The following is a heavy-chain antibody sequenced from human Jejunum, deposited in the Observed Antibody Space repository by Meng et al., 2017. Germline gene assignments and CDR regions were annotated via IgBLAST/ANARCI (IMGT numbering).Heavy chain of an antibody. CDR3: ARDRGSGYNNFDY. CDR2: ITASSGET. Sequence: EKGPGACARVSRKSYGSPLSAHIMHWLRQAPGQGPEWMGRITASSGETNYAQKFQGRVTMTRDASINTAHMELNSLTSDDTAVYYCARDRGSGYNNFDYWGQGSLVTVSS. D-gene: IGHD5-12*01. V-gene: IGHV1-2*06. J-gene: IGHJ4*02. CDR1: GSPLSAHI.